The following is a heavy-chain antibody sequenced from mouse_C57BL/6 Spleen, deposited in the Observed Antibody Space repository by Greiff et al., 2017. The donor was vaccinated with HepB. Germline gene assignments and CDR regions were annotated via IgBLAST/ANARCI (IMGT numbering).Heavy chain of an antibody. D-gene: IGHD2-10*01. Sequence: LKQPGTELVKPGASVKLSCKASGYTFTSYWMHWVKQRPGQGLEWIGEIDPSDSYTNYNQKFKGKSTLTVDKSSSTAYMQLSSLTSEDSAVYYCARSYRNAMDYWGQGTSVTVSS. CDR1: GYTFTSYW. CDR3: ARSYRNAMDY. J-gene: IGHJ4*01. CDR2: IDPSDSYT. V-gene: IGHV1-69*01.